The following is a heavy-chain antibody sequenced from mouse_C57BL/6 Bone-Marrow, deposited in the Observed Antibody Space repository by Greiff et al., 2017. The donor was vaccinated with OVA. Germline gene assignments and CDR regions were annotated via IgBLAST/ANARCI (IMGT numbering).Heavy chain of an antibody. D-gene: IGHD1-1*01. J-gene: IGHJ3*01. CDR2: IDPENGDT. Sequence: EVQLKESGAELVRPGASVKLSCTASGFNIKDDYMHWVKQRPEQGLEWIGWIDPENGDTEYASKFQGKATITADTSSNTAYLQLSSLTSEDTAVYYCTTSAGSSYGFAYWGQGTLVTVSA. CDR1: GFNIKDDY. V-gene: IGHV14-4*01. CDR3: TTSAGSSYGFAY.